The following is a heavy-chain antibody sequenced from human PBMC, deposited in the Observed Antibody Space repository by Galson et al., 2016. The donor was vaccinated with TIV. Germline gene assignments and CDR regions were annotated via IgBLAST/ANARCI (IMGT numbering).Heavy chain of an antibody. J-gene: IGHJ2*01. V-gene: IGHV3-23*01. D-gene: IGHD1-1*01. CDR1: GFTFSNYA. Sequence: SLRLSCAVSGFTFSNYAVNWVRQAPGKGLEWVSTISGSGLSTYYADSVKGRFTISRDNSKNTLYLQMDSLRAEDTAIYYCAKDLVSIRPPDQGYFDLWGRGTLVTVSS. CDR3: AKDLVSIRPPDQGYFDL. CDR2: ISGSGLST.